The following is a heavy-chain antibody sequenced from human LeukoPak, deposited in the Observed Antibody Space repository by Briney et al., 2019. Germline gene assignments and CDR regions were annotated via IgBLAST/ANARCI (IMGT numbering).Heavy chain of an antibody. J-gene: IGHJ4*02. CDR3: ARAGYGDSDFDY. CDR2: IYYSGST. D-gene: IGHD4-17*01. Sequence: SETLSLTCTVSGGSISSYYWSWIRQPPGKGLEWIGYIYYSGSTNYNPSLKSRVTISVDTSKNQFSLKLSSVTAADTAVYYCARAGYGDSDFDYWGQGTLVTDSS. CDR1: GGSISSYY. V-gene: IGHV4-59*01.